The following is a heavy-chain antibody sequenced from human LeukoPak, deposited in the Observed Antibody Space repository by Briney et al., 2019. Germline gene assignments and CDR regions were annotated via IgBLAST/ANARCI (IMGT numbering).Heavy chain of an antibody. Sequence: GGSLRLSCAASGFTFSSYGMHWVRQAPGKGLEWVAFIRYDGSNKYYADSVKGRFTISRDNSKNTLYLQMNSLRAEDTAVYYCAKDPPDIVVVPAAIRYPDYWGQGTLVTVSS. V-gene: IGHV3-30*02. D-gene: IGHD2-2*01. CDR2: IRYDGSNK. CDR3: AKDPPDIVVVPAAIRYPDY. CDR1: GFTFSSYG. J-gene: IGHJ4*02.